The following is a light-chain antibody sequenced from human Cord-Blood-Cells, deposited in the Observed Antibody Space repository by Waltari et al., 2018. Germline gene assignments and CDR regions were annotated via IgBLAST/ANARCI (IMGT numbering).Light chain of an antibody. J-gene: IGLJ1*01. Sequence: QSALTQPRSVSGSPGQSVTISCTGTSSDVGGYNYVLWYQQHPGKAPKLMIFDVSKRPSGFPDCFSGSMSGNTASLTISGLQAEDEADYYCCSYAGSYTYVFGTGTKVTVL. CDR1: SSDVGGYNY. CDR2: DVS. V-gene: IGLV2-11*01. CDR3: CSYAGSYTYV.